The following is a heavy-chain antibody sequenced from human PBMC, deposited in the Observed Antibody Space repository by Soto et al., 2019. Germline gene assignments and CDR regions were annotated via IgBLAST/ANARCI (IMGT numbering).Heavy chain of an antibody. Sequence: QLVESGGGLVQPGGSLRLSCAASGFTVSSHYINWVRQAPGKGLQWVSIMYSSGNTYYAGSVTGGFTISRHSSENKVDLQMNGLRPEDTAVYYCAAVIYGDGSLDYWCPGTLVTVSS. V-gene: IGHV3-53*04. J-gene: IGHJ4*02. CDR1: GFTVSSHY. CDR3: AAVIYGDGSLDY. D-gene: IGHD4-17*01. CDR2: MYSSGNT.